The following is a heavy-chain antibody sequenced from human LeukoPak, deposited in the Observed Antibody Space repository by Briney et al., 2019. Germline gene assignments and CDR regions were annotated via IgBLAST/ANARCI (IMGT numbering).Heavy chain of an antibody. Sequence: SETLSLTCAVYGGSFSGYYWSWIRQPPGKGLEWIGEINHSGSTNYNPSLKSRVTISVDTSKNQFSLKLSSVTAADTAVYYCARGLSPLDFDYWGQGTLVTVSS. CDR1: GGSFSGYY. J-gene: IGHJ4*02. CDR3: ARGLSPLDFDY. CDR2: INHSGST. V-gene: IGHV4-34*01.